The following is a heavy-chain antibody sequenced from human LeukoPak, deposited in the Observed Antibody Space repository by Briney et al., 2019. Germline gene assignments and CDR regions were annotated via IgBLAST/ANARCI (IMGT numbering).Heavy chain of an antibody. CDR3: ARDPSVDFWSGYGAFDI. J-gene: IGHJ3*02. CDR2: IYTSGST. V-gene: IGHV4-4*07. CDR1: GGSISSYY. D-gene: IGHD3-3*01. Sequence: SETLSLTCTVSGGSISSYYWSWIRQPAGKGLEWIGRIYTSGSTNYNPSLKSRVTMLVDTSKNQFSLKLSSVTAADTAVYYCARDPSVDFWSGYGAFDIWGQGTMVTVSS.